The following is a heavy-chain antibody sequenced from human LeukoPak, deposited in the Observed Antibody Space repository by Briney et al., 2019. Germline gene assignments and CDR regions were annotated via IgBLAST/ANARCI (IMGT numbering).Heavy chain of an antibody. V-gene: IGHV3-9*03. CDR1: GFTFDDYA. CDR3: AKAISLTATAPLDY. D-gene: IGHD3-16*01. Sequence: PGRSLRLSCAASGFTFDDYAMHWVWQAPGKGLEWVSGISWNSGSIGYADSVKGRFTISRDNAKNSLYLQMNSLRAKDMALYYCAKAISLTATAPLDYWGQGTLITVSS. J-gene: IGHJ4*02. CDR2: ISWNSGSI.